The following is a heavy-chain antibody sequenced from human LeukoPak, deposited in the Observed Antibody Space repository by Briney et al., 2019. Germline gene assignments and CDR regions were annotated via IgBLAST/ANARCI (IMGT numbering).Heavy chain of an antibody. V-gene: IGHV3-33*08. Sequence: GGSLRLSCAASGFTVSSNYMSWVRQAPGKGLEWVASTWSDGSNKYYADSVKGRFTISRENSKHTLYLQMNSLRAEDTAAYYCARGGKSAFYYGKDVWGQGTTVAVSS. CDR3: ARGGKSAFYYGKDV. CDR1: GFTVSSNY. D-gene: IGHD5-12*01. J-gene: IGHJ6*02. CDR2: TWSDGSNK.